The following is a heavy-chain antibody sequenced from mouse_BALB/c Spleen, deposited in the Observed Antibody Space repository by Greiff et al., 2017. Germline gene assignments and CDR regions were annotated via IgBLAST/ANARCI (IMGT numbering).Heavy chain of an antibody. Sequence: EVKLMESGGGLVKPGGSLKLSCAASGFTFSDYYMYWVRQTPEKRLEWVATISDGGSYTYYPDSVKGRFTISRDNAKNNLYLQMSSLKSEDTAMYYCARDRAMITTSYAMDYWGQGTSVTVSS. CDR2: ISDGGSYT. CDR3: ARDRAMITTSYAMDY. D-gene: IGHD2-4*01. V-gene: IGHV5-4*02. J-gene: IGHJ4*01. CDR1: GFTFSDYY.